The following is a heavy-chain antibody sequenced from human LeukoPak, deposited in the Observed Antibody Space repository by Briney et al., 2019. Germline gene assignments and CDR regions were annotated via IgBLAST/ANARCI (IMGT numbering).Heavy chain of an antibody. J-gene: IGHJ4*02. CDR2: ISGSGGST. Sequence: GGSLRLSCAASGFTLSSYAMSWVRQAPGKGLEWVSAISGSGGSTYYADSVKGRFTISRDNSKNTLYLQMNSLRAEDTAVYYCAKLLAAAGAFDYWGQGTLVTVSS. V-gene: IGHV3-23*01. CDR1: GFTLSSYA. CDR3: AKLLAAAGAFDY. D-gene: IGHD6-13*01.